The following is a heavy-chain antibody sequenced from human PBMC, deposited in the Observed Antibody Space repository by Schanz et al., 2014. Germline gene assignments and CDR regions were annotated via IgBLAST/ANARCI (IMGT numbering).Heavy chain of an antibody. CDR3: ASLIGTTSAHFYGMDV. CDR1: GFSFNNYG. CDR2: IYSGDNT. Sequence: EVQLVESGGGLVQPGGSLTLSCAASGFSFNNYGLNWVRQAPGKGLEWVSVIYSGDNTYYADSVKGRFTISRDNSKNTVYLQMNSLRAEDTAVYFCASLIGTTSAHFYGMDVWGQGTTVTVSS. J-gene: IGHJ6*02. V-gene: IGHV3-66*01. D-gene: IGHD1-7*01.